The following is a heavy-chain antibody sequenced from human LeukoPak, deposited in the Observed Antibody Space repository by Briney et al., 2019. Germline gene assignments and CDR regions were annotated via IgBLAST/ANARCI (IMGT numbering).Heavy chain of an antibody. D-gene: IGHD4-17*01. CDR1: GYTFTSYG. Sequence: ASVKVSCKASGYTFTSYGITWVRQAPGQGLEWMGWISAYNGNTNYAQKLQGRVTKTTDTSTSTAYMELRRLRSDDTAVYYCARRHDYGDQEFDFWGQGTLVTVSS. CDR2: ISAYNGNT. V-gene: IGHV1-18*01. CDR3: ARRHDYGDQEFDF. J-gene: IGHJ4*02.